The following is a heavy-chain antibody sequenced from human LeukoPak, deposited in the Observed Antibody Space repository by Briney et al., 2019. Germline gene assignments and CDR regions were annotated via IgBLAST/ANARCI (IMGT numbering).Heavy chain of an antibody. J-gene: IGHJ6*03. CDR3: ARAAYSRLYYYYYMDV. V-gene: IGHV1-46*01. CDR2: INPSGGST. Sequence: ASVKVPCKASGYTFTSYYMHWVRQAPGQGLEWMGIINPSGGSTSYAQKFQGRVTMTRDMSASTVYMELSSLRSEDTAVYYCARAAYSRLYYYYYMDVWGKGTTVTVSS. CDR1: GYTFTSYY. D-gene: IGHD6-13*01.